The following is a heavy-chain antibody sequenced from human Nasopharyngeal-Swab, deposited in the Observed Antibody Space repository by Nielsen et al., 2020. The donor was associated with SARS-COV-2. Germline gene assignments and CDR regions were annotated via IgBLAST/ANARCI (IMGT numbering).Heavy chain of an antibody. CDR2: INHSGST. Sequence: GSLRLSCTASGFTFGDYAMSWFRQAPGKGLEWIGEINHSGSTNYNPSLKSRVTISVDTSKNQFSLKLSSVTAADTAVYYCARGVLIFGVVNGRGYYYYMDVWGKGTTVTVSS. CDR1: GFTFGDYA. CDR3: ARGVLIFGVVNGRGYYYYMDV. D-gene: IGHD3-3*01. J-gene: IGHJ6*03. V-gene: IGHV4-34*01.